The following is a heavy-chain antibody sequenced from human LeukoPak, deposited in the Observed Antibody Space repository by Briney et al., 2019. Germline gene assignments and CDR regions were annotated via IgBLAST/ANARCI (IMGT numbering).Heavy chain of an antibody. CDR1: GGTFSSYA. V-gene: IGHV1-69*05. Sequence: GASVKVSCKASGGTFSSYAISWVRQAPGQGLEWMGGIIPIFGTANYAQKFQGRVTITTDGSTSTAYMELSSLRSEDTAVYYCARDPSSTSNWFDPWGQGTLVTVSS. CDR2: IIPIFGTA. CDR3: ARDPSSTSNWFDP. D-gene: IGHD2-2*01. J-gene: IGHJ5*02.